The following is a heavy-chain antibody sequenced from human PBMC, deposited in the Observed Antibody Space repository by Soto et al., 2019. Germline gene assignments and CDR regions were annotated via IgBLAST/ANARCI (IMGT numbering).Heavy chain of an antibody. J-gene: IGHJ3*02. V-gene: IGHV4-30-4*01. CDR3: ARSPPKSYDSSGPEAFDI. D-gene: IGHD3-22*01. Sequence: SETLSLTCTVSGGSISSGDYYWSWIRQPPGKGLEWIGYIYYSGSTYYNPSLKSRVTISVDTSKNQFSLKLSSVTAADTAVYYCARSPPKSYDSSGPEAFDIWGQGTMVTVSS. CDR1: GGSISSGDYY. CDR2: IYYSGST.